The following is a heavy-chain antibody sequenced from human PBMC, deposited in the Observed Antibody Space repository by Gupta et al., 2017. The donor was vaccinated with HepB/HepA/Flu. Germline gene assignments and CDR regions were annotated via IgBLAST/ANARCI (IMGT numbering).Heavy chain of an antibody. D-gene: IGHD3-3*01. CDR1: GFTFSSYA. CDR2: ISGSGGST. V-gene: IGHV3-23*01. J-gene: IGHJ1*01. CDR3: AKSDDFWSGYYLGSFQH. Sequence: EVQLLESGGGLVQPGGSLRLSCAASGFTFSSYAMSWVRQAPGKGLEWVSTISGSGGSTYYADSVKGRFTISRDNSKNTPYLQMNSLRAEDTAVYYCAKSDDFWSGYYLGSFQHWGQGTLVTVSS.